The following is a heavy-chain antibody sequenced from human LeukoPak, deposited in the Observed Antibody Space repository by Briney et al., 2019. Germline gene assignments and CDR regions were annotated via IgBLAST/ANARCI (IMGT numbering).Heavy chain of an antibody. Sequence: SETLSLTCAVYGGSFSGYYWSWIRQPPGKGLEWIGEINHSGSTNYNPSLKSRVTISVDTSKNQFSLKLSSVTAADTAVYYCARAQYYDSGKIDYWGQGTLVTVSS. CDR3: ARAQYYDSGKIDY. J-gene: IGHJ4*02. D-gene: IGHD3-10*01. V-gene: IGHV4-34*01. CDR2: INHSGST. CDR1: GGSFSGYY.